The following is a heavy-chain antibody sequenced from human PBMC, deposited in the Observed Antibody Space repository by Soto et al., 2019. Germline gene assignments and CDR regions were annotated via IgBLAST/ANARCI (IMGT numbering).Heavy chain of an antibody. D-gene: IGHD6-19*01. J-gene: IGHJ6*02. V-gene: IGHV3-30-3*01. CDR2: ISYDGSNK. Sequence: QVQLVESGGGVVQPGRSLRLSCAASGFTFSSYAMHWVRQAPGKGLEWVAVISYDGSNKYYADSVKGRFTISRDNSKNTLYLQMNSLRAEDTAVYYCSSSGLYSHYGMDGWGQGTTVTVSS. CDR1: GFTFSSYA. CDR3: SSSGLYSHYGMDG.